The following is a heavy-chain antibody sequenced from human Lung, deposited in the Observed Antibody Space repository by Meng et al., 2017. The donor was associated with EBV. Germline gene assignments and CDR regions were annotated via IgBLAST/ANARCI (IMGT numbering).Heavy chain of an antibody. CDR3: SRAPFDSGAGSYFNF. D-gene: IGHD3-9*01. Sequence: QVQLVESXXDXVEVGXXRXXXXXXSGFTFDTYAIHWVRQAPGKGLEWVAFVSYDGNSMNYADSVKGRFLISRDNSRNTVSLLMTDLRHEDTALYFCSRAPFDSGAGSYFNFWGQGTLVTVSS. V-gene: IGHV3-30-3*01. CDR2: VSYDGNSM. J-gene: IGHJ4*02. CDR1: GFTFDTYA.